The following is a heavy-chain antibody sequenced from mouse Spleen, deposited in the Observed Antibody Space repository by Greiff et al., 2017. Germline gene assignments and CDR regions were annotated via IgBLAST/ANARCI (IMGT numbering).Heavy chain of an antibody. CDR1: GFTFSSYA. V-gene: IGHV5-9-3*01. Sequence: EVQVVESGGGLVKPGGSLKLSCAASGFTFSSYAMSWVRQTPEKRLEWVATISSGGSYTYYPDSVKGRFTISRDNAKNTLYLQMSSLRSEDTAMYYCARHRITTATSYYFDYWGQGTTLTVSS. CDR3: ARHRITTATSYYFDY. CDR2: ISSGGSYT. J-gene: IGHJ2*01. D-gene: IGHD1-2*01.